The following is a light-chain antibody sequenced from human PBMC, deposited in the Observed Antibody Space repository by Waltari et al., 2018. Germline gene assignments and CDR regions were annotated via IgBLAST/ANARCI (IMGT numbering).Light chain of an antibody. CDR2: SIY. Sequence: QSVLTQPPSASGTPGQRVSFSCSGGSSNIGVNDVNWYQQLPGTAPKLLIHSIYPLPAGGPDRFSGSKSGTSASLAISVLQSEDEADYFCSTWDDILGGPVFGGGTKVTVL. CDR3: STWDDILGGPV. CDR1: SSNIGVND. J-gene: IGLJ3*02. V-gene: IGLV1-44*01.